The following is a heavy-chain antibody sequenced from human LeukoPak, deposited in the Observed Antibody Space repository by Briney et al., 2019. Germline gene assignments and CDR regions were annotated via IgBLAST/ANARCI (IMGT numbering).Heavy chain of an antibody. CDR2: ICDDGSRT. CDR3: AKTVEQQLVRAPFDY. CDR1: GFTFSTYA. J-gene: IGHJ4*02. V-gene: IGHV3-23*01. Sequence: TGGSLILSCAASGFTFSTYAMNWVRQAPGKGLEWVSVICDDGSRTHYADSVKGRFTISRDNSKNTLYLQMNSLRAEDTAVYYCAKTVEQQLVRAPFDYWGQGALVTVSS. D-gene: IGHD6-13*01.